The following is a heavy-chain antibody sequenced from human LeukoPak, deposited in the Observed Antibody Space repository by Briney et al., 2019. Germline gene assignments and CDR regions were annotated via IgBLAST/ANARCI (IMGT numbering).Heavy chain of an antibody. CDR2: IIPIFGTA. Sequence: SVKVSCKASGGTFSSYAISWVRQAPGQGLEWMGGIIPIFGTANYAQKFQGRVTITADESTSTAYMELSSLRPEDTAVYYCVRPDPYYYYGMDVWGQGTTVTVSS. CDR1: GGTFSSYA. V-gene: IGHV1-69*13. CDR3: VRPDPYYYYGMDV. J-gene: IGHJ6*02.